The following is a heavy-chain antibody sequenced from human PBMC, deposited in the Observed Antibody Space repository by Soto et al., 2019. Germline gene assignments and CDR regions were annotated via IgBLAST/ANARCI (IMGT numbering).Heavy chain of an antibody. V-gene: IGHV4-34*01. CDR3: ARGGSSGWNVVFDF. J-gene: IGHJ3*01. CDR1: GGPFSGYF. Sequence: AETLSLTCAVYGGPFSGYFWNWIRQSPGKGLEWVGKVNHNGRNNYNPSLKSRVTISLDMSKNQISLKLTSVTAADTAVYYCARGGSSGWNVVFDFWGDGKIVTVSS. D-gene: IGHD6-19*01. CDR2: VNHNGRN.